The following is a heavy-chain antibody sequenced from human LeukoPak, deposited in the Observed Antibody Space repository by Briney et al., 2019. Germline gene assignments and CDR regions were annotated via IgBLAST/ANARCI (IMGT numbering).Heavy chain of an antibody. CDR3: ARDSGLLWFGELLRDYYYYYGMYV. CDR2: IIPILGIA. Sequence: SVTVSCKASGGTFTSYAISWVRQAPGQGLEWMGRIIPILGIANYAQKFQGRVTITADKSTSTAYMELSSLRSEDTAVYYCARDSGLLWFGELLRDYYYYYGMYVWGQGTTVTVSS. J-gene: IGHJ6*02. D-gene: IGHD3-10*01. CDR1: GGTFTSYA. V-gene: IGHV1-69*04.